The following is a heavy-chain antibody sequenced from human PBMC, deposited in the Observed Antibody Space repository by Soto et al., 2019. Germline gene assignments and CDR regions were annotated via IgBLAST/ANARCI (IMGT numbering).Heavy chain of an antibody. V-gene: IGHV4-39*01. CDR1: GGSISSSSYY. CDR2: IYYSGST. J-gene: IGHJ4*02. Sequence: QLQLQESGPGLVKPSETLSLTCTVSGGSISSSSYYWGWIRQPPGKGLEWIGSIYYSGSTYYNPSLKSPVTISVDTSKNQFYLKLSSVTAADTDVYYCARSTLITYYDFWSGYYLDYWGQGTLVTVSS. D-gene: IGHD3-3*01. CDR3: ARSTLITYYDFWSGYYLDY.